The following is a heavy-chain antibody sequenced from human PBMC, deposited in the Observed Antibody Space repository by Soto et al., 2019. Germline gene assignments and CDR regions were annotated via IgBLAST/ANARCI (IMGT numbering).Heavy chain of an antibody. D-gene: IGHD1-26*01. CDR1: GFSVSTNY. Sequence: GESLRLSCAISGFSVSTNYLSCDRQAPGKGLEWVSVHYSGGSTYYADSVQSRFTTSRDKSNNTLYLQMRRVRAEDTAVYFCARHRHPRGTVGATSPLDPWGQGTQVTVSS. V-gene: IGHV3-53*01. CDR2: HYSGGST. J-gene: IGHJ5*02. CDR3: ARHRHPRGTVGATSPLDP.